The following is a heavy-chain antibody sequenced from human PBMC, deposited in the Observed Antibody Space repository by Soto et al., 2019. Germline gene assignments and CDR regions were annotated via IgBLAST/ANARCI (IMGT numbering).Heavy chain of an antibody. Sequence: QVQLVQSGAEVKKPGASVKVSCKASGYTFTSYAMHWVRQAPGQRLEWMGWINAGNGNTKYSQKFQGRVTITRDTSASTAYMELSSLRSEDTAVYYCARDYLGADGDAFDIWGQGTMVTVSS. CDR1: GYTFTSYA. J-gene: IGHJ3*02. V-gene: IGHV1-3*01. D-gene: IGHD3-16*01. CDR2: INAGNGNT. CDR3: ARDYLGADGDAFDI.